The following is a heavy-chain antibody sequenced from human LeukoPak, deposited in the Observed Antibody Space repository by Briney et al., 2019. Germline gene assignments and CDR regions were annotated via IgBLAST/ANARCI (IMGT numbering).Heavy chain of an antibody. J-gene: IGHJ4*02. CDR2: INHSGST. CDR3: ARVISAFDY. CDR1: GGSFSGYY. V-gene: IGHV4-34*01. Sequence: SETLSLTCAVYGGSFSGYYWSWIRQPPGKGLEWIGEINHSGSTNYNPSLKSRVTISVGTSKNQFSLKLSSVTAADTAVYYCARVISAFDYWGQGTLVTASS.